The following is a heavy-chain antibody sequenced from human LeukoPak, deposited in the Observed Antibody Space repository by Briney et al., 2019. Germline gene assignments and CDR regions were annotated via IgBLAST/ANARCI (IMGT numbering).Heavy chain of an antibody. J-gene: IGHJ4*02. CDR1: GYTFTSYY. D-gene: IGHD2-15*01. CDR2: INPSGGST. V-gene: IGHV1-46*01. Sequence: ASVKVSCKASGYTFTSYYTHWVRQAPGQGLEWMGIINPSGGSTSYAQKFQGRVTMTRDTSTSTVYMELSSLRSEDTAVYYCARDYCSGGSCYSGGDYYFDYWGQGTLVTVSS. CDR3: ARDYCSGGSCYSGGDYYFDY.